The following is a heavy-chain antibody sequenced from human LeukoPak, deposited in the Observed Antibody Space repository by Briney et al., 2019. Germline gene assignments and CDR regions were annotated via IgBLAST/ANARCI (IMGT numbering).Heavy chain of an antibody. D-gene: IGHD3-10*01. CDR1: ADSISSYY. V-gene: IGHV4-59*01. J-gene: IGHJ3*02. Sequence: SETLSLTCTVSADSISSYYWSWIRKPPGKGLGWIGSIYYSGSANYNPSLKSRVTISVDTSKNQFSLKLNSVTAADTAVYYCPRRGSGSYWTDAFDIWGQGTMGTVSS. CDR3: PRRGSGSYWTDAFDI. CDR2: IYYSGSA.